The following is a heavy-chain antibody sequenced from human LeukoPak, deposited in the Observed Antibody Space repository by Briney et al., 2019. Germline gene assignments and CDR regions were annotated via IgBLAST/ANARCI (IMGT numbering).Heavy chain of an antibody. CDR3: ARDLRGESWFDP. D-gene: IGHD3-16*01. Sequence: EASVTVSCKASGGTFSSYAISWVRQAPGQGLEWMGGIIPIFGTANYAQKFQGRVTITADESTSTAYMELSSLRSEDTAVYYCARDLRGESWFDPWGQGTLVTVSS. CDR2: IIPIFGTA. V-gene: IGHV1-69*13. CDR1: GGTFSSYA. J-gene: IGHJ5*02.